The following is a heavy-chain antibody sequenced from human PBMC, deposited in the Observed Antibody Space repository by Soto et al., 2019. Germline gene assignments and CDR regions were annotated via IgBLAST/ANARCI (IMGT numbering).Heavy chain of an antibody. J-gene: IGHJ4*02. CDR1: GYSFTSHW. CDR3: ARHPGTMDTNDYHY. Sequence: HGESLKISCKTSGYSFTSHWIGWVRQMPGKGLEWMGIIYPGDSDTRYSPSFQGQVTVSADKSTSTAYLQWSSLKASDTAIYYCARHPGTMDTNDYHYWGQGTLVTSPQ. V-gene: IGHV5-51*01. D-gene: IGHD1-1*01. CDR2: IYPGDSDT.